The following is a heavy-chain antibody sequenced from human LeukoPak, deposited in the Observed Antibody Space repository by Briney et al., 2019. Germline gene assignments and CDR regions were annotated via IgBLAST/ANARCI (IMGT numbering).Heavy chain of an antibody. CDR1: GGSFSGYY. CDR2: INHSGST. CDR3: ARGYCSGGSCYEQGNDY. V-gene: IGHV4-34*01. Sequence: PSETLSLTCAVYGGSFSGYYWSWIRQPPGKGLEWIGEINHSGSTNYNPSLKSRVTISVDTSKNQFSLELSSVTAADTAVYYCARGYCSGGSCYEQGNDYWGQGTLVTVSS. J-gene: IGHJ4*02. D-gene: IGHD2-15*01.